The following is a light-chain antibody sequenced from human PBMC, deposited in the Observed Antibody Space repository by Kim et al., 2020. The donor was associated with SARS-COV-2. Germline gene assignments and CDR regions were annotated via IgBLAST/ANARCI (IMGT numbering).Light chain of an antibody. J-gene: IGKJ2*01. CDR1: ENIGTW. CDR2: LAS. Sequence: SASVGVGVTITCRASENIGTWLAWYQQKPGRAPSLLIYLASTLESGVPSRFSGTGSGTEFSLSLTSLQPDDFATYYCQHYSRFPYTFGQGTKLEI. V-gene: IGKV1-5*03. CDR3: QHYSRFPYT.